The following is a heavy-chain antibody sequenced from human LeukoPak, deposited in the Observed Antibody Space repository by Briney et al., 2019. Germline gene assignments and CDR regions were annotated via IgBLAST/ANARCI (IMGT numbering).Heavy chain of an antibody. J-gene: IGHJ3*02. CDR3: AKDQRWLQSNAFDI. CDR2: ISGSGGST. V-gene: IGHV3-23*01. Sequence: GGSLRLSCAASGFTFSSYNMTWVRQAPGKGLEWVSAISGSGGSTYYADSVKGRFTISRDNSKNTLYLQMNSLRAEDTAVYYCAKDQRWLQSNAFDIWGQGTMVTVSS. D-gene: IGHD5-24*01. CDR1: GFTFSSYN.